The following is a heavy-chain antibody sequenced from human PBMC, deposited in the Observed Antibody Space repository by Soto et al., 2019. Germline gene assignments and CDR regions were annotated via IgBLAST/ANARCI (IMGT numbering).Heavy chain of an antibody. CDR2: ISYDGSYK. Sequence: QVQLVESGGGVVQPGRSLRLSCAASGFTFSSYGMHWVRQAPGKGLEWVAVISYDGSYKYYADSVKGRFTISRDNXXNTLYLQMNSLRAEDTAVYYCAKEGATSMVTSFDYWGQGTLVTVSS. D-gene: IGHD5-18*01. CDR3: AKEGATSMVTSFDY. V-gene: IGHV3-30*18. J-gene: IGHJ4*02. CDR1: GFTFSSYG.